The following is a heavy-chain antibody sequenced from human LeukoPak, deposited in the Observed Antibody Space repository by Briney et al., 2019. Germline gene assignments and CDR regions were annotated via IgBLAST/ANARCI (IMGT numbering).Heavy chain of an antibody. D-gene: IGHD3-10*01. CDR1: GFTFSSYA. J-gene: IGHJ4*02. V-gene: IGHV3-23*01. Sequence: GGSLRLSCAASGFTFSSYAMSWVRQAPGKGREWVSAISGSGGSPYYADSVKGRFTISRDNSKNTLYLQMNSLKAEDTAVYYCAKDGEWFGELLYWGQGTLVTVSS. CDR2: ISGSGGSP. CDR3: AKDGEWFGELLY.